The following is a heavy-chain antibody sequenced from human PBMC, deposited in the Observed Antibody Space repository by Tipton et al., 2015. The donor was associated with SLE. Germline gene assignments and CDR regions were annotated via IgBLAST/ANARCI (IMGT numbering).Heavy chain of an antibody. CDR1: GFTFSSYW. Sequence: SLRLSCAASGFTFSSYWMHWVRQAPGKGLMWVSRINSDGSSTSYADSVKGRVTVSRDNAKNTLYLQVNSLRAEDTAVYYCATAATSLFEDWGQGTLVTVSS. V-gene: IGHV3-74*01. CDR3: ATAATSLFED. CDR2: INSDGSST. J-gene: IGHJ4*02.